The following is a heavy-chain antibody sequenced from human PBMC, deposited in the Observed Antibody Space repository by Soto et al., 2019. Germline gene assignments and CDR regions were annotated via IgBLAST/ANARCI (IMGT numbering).Heavy chain of an antibody. Sequence: PGGSLRLSCTASGFTFGVYAMSWVRQAPGKGLERVGFIRSKAYGGTTEYAASVKGRFTISRDDSESIAYLQMNSLKTEDTAVYYCTREDDFWSGSEYYYYGMDVWGQGTTVTVSS. J-gene: IGHJ6*02. D-gene: IGHD3-3*01. CDR2: IRSKAYGGTT. CDR3: TREDDFWSGSEYYYYGMDV. CDR1: GFTFGVYA. V-gene: IGHV3-49*04.